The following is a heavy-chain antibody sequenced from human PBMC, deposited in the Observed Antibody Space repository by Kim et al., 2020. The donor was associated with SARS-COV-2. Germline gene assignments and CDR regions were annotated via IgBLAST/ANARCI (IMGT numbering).Heavy chain of an antibody. J-gene: IGHJ5*02. Sequence: GGSLRLSCAASGFTFSSCAMHWVRQAPGKGLEWVAVISYDGSNKYYADSVKGRFTISRDNSKNTLYLQMNSLRAEDTAVYYCARPRPVGVKGGFDPWGQGTLVTVSS. D-gene: IGHD3-10*01. CDR3: ARPRPVGVKGGFDP. CDR2: ISYDGSNK. CDR1: GFTFSSCA. V-gene: IGHV3-30*04.